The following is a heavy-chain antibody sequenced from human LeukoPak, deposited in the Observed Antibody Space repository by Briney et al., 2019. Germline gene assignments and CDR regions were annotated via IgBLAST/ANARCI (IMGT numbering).Heavy chain of an antibody. CDR3: ARWRGLQSEFDC. J-gene: IGHJ4*02. CDR1: GFTFSSHS. V-gene: IGHV3-7*01. CDR2: IGLDGAQK. Sequence: GGSLRLSCAASGFTFSSHSMGWVRQAPGKGLECVATIGLDGAQKDFVDSVKGRFTLSRDNAKNSLFLEMSRLRVEDTAVYYCARWRGLQSEFDCWGQGTLVTVSS. D-gene: IGHD5-24*01.